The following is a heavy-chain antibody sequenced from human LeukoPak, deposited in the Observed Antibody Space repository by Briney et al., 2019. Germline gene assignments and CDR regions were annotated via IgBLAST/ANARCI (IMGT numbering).Heavy chain of an antibody. CDR3: AKNPLPRGVIITDYYFDY. V-gene: IGHV3-23*01. Sequence: GGSLRLSCAASGFTFSSYAMSWVRQAPGKGLEWVSAISGSGGSTYYADSVKGRFTISRDNSKNTLYLQMNSLRAEDTAVYYCAKNPLPRGVIITDYYFDYWGQGTLVTVSS. CDR1: GFTFSSYA. CDR2: ISGSGGST. J-gene: IGHJ4*02. D-gene: IGHD3-10*01.